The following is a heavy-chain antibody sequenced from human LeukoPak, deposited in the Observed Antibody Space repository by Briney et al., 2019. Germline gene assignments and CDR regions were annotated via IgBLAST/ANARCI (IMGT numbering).Heavy chain of an antibody. CDR2: INHSGST. D-gene: IGHD4-11*01. CDR3: ARHRAPPYSNYAWTSVYYYYYMDV. Sequence: PSETLSLTCAVYGGSFSGYYWSWIRQPPGKGLEWIGEINHSGSTNYNPSLKSRVTISVDTSKNQFSLKLSSVTAADTAVYYCARHRAPPYSNYAWTSVYYYYYMDVWGKGTTVTVSS. J-gene: IGHJ6*03. V-gene: IGHV4-34*01. CDR1: GGSFSGYY.